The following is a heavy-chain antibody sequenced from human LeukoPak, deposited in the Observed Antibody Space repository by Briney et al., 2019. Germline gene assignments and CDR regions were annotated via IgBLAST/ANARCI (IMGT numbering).Heavy chain of an antibody. CDR3: AKDGVDTAMVEGLYCFDY. CDR2: ISYDGSNK. V-gene: IGHV3-30*18. Sequence: GGSLRLSCAASGFTFSSYGMHWVRQAPGKGLEWVAVISYDGSNKYYADSVKGRFTISRDNSKNTLYLQMNSLRAEDTAVYYCAKDGVDTAMVEGLYCFDYWGQGTLVTVSS. D-gene: IGHD5-18*01. CDR1: GFTFSSYG. J-gene: IGHJ4*02.